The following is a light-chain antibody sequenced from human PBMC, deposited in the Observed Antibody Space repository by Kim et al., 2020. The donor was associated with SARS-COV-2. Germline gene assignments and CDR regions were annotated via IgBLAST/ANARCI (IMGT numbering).Light chain of an antibody. CDR1: NSDSGAGYD. Sequence: VTISCTGSNSDSGAGYDVHWYQKVPGTAPNLLIYATNSRPSGVPDRFSGAKSGTSAFLAITGLQAEDEADYYCQSYDSSLSAVLFGGGTQLTVL. CDR3: QSYDSSLSAVL. V-gene: IGLV1-40*01. CDR2: ATN. J-gene: IGLJ2*01.